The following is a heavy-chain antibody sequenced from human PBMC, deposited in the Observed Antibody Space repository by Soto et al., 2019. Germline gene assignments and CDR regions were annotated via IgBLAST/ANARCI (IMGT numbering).Heavy chain of an antibody. CDR2: IYHSGST. Sequence: SSETLSLTCAVSGGSISSSNWWSWVRQPPGKGLEWIGEIYHSGSTNYNPSLKSRVTILVDKSKNQFSLKLSSVTAADTAVYYCARDGGCDSRRCKNYYYYGMDVWGQGTTVTVSS. D-gene: IGHD3-22*01. CDR1: GGSISSSNW. J-gene: IGHJ6*02. CDR3: ARDGGCDSRRCKNYYYYGMDV. V-gene: IGHV4-4*02.